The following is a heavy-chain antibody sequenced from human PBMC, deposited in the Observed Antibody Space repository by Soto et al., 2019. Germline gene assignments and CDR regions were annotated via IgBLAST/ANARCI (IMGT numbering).Heavy chain of an antibody. J-gene: IGHJ3*02. V-gene: IGHV2-70*04. D-gene: IGHD3-22*01. Sequence: ESGPTLVNPTQTLTLTCTFTGFSLSTSGMRVSWIRQPPGKALEWLARIDWDDDKFYSTSLKTRLTISKDTSKNQVVLTMTNMDPVDTATYYCATYYYDSSPRGGAFDIWGQGTMVTVSS. CDR2: IDWDDDK. CDR3: ATYYYDSSPRGGAFDI. CDR1: GFSLSTSGMR.